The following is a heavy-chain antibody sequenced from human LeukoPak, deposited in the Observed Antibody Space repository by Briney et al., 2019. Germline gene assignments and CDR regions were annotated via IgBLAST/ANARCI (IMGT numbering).Heavy chain of an antibody. CDR3: ARDRYSSGWLDY. V-gene: IGHV3-53*01. D-gene: IGHD6-19*01. Sequence: GGSLRLSCAASGFTVSSNYMSWVRQAPGKGLEWVSVIYSGGSTYYADSVKGRFTISRDNSKNTLYLQMNSLRAEDTAVHYCARDRYSSGWLDYWGQGTLVTVSS. CDR1: GFTVSSNY. CDR2: IYSGGST. J-gene: IGHJ4*02.